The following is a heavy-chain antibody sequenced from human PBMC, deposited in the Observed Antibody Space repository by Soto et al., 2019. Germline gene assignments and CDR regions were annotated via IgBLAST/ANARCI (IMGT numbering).Heavy chain of an antibody. CDR1: GGTFSSYA. V-gene: IGHV1-69*01. CDR2: XIXXFGTA. J-gene: IGHJ4*02. CDR3: AXGXGXDXXXXXXXXXXSXXFDY. Sequence: QVQLVQSGAEVKKPGSSVKVSCKASGGTFSSYAISWVRQXXXXXXXXXXXXIXXFGTANYAQKFQGRVTITADESTSTAYMELSSLRSEDTAXXYCAXGXGXDXXXXXXXXXXSXXFDYXXQGTLVTVSS. D-gene: IGHD3-10*01.